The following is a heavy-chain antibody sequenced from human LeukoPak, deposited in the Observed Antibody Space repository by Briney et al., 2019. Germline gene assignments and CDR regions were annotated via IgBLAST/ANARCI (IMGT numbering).Heavy chain of an antibody. CDR1: GVTFSNYA. J-gene: IGHJ4*02. Sequence: GGSLRLSCAASGVTFSNYAMRWVRQAPGKGLEWVAVISNVETNTYYADSVKGGFTISRDNSKNTLYLQFNSLRAEDTSVYYCARDSTYYYASGSSGPHYFDYWGQGTLVTVSS. CDR3: ARDSTYYYASGSSGPHYFDY. CDR2: ISNVETNT. V-gene: IGHV3-30*01. D-gene: IGHD3-10*01.